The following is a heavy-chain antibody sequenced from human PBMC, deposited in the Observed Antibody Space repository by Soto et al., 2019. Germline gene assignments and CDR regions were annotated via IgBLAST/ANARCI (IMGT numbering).Heavy chain of an antibody. Sequence: SETLSLTCTVSDGSISSYYWSWIRQPPGKGLEWIGYIYYSGSTNYNPSLKSRVTISVDTSKNQFSLKLSSVTAADTAVYYCGRLTGKRAVGNSWGNGPDYWGQGTLVTVSS. CDR2: IYYSGST. V-gene: IGHV4-59*01. CDR1: DGSISSYY. CDR3: GRLTGKRAVGNSWGNGPDY. J-gene: IGHJ4*02. D-gene: IGHD1-20*01.